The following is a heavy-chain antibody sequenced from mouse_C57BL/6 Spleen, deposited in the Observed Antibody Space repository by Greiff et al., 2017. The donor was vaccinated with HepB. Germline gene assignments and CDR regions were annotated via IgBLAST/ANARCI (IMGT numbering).Heavy chain of an antibody. CDR3: TTGGTGVLYYFDN. V-gene: IGHV14-1*01. CDR2: IDPEDGDT. J-gene: IGHJ2*01. CDR1: GFNIKDYY. D-gene: IGHD4-1*01. Sequence: EVQLQQSGAELVRPGASVKLSCTASGFNIKDYYMHWVKQRPEQGLEWIGRIDPEDGDTEYAPKFQGKATMTADTSPNTAYLQLSSLTSEDTAVYYCTTGGTGVLYYFDNWGQGTTLTVSS.